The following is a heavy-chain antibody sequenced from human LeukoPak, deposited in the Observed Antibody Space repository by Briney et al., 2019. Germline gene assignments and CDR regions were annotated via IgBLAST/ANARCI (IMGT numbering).Heavy chain of an antibody. D-gene: IGHD3-22*01. CDR1: GGSFSGYY. CDR3: ARGQNSSGANFDY. Sequence: SETLSLTCAVYGGSFSGYYWSWIRQPPGKGLEWIGEINHSGSTNYNPSLKSRVTISVDTSKNQFSLKLSSVTAADTAVYYCARGQNSSGANFDYWGQGTLVTVSS. V-gene: IGHV4-34*01. CDR2: INHSGST. J-gene: IGHJ4*02.